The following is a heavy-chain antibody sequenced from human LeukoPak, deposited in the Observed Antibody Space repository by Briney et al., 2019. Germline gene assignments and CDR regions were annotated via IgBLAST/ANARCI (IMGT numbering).Heavy chain of an antibody. J-gene: IGHJ6*04. D-gene: IGHD3-10*02. V-gene: IGHV3-74*01. CDR1: GFTFSSYW. Sequence: GGSLRLSCAASGFTFSSYWMHWVRQAPGKGLVWVSRINSDGSSASYADSVKGRFTISRDNAKNSLYLQMNSLRAEDTAVYYCAELGITMIGGVWGKGTTVTISS. CDR2: INSDGSSA. CDR3: AELGITMIGGV.